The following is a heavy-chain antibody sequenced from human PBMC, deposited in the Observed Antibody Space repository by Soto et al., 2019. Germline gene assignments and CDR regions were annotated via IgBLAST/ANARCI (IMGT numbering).Heavy chain of an antibody. CDR1: GFTFSSYS. CDR2: ISSSSSYI. J-gene: IGHJ4*02. D-gene: IGHD6-6*01. Sequence: EVQLVESGGGLVKPGGSLRLSCAASGFTFSSYSMNWVRQAPGKGLEWVSSISSSSSYIYYADSVKGRFTISRDNAKNSLYLQMNRPRAEDTAVYYCAGVGGQVVPGFEYWGQGTLVTVSS. CDR3: AGVGGQVVPGFEY. V-gene: IGHV3-21*01.